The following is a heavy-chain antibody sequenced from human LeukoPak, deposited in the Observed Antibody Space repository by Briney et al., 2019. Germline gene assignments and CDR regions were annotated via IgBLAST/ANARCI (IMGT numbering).Heavy chain of an antibody. Sequence: PSVTLSLTCTVSGGSISSSSYYWGWIRQPPGKGLEWIGSIYYSGSTYYNPSLKSRVTISVDTSKNQFSLKLSSVTAADTAVYYCARHVLRFLEWLGWFDPWGQGTLVTVSS. CDR2: IYYSGST. J-gene: IGHJ5*02. CDR1: GGSISSSSYY. CDR3: ARHVLRFLEWLGWFDP. D-gene: IGHD3-3*01. V-gene: IGHV4-39*01.